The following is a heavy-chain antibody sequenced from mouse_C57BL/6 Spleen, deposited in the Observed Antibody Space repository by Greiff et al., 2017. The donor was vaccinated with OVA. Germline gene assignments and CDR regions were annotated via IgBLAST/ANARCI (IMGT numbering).Heavy chain of an antibody. J-gene: IGHJ1*03. Sequence: VKLMESGAELVKPGASVKMSCKASGYTFTTYPIEWMKQNHGKSLEWIGNFHPYNDDTKYNEKFKGKATRTVEKSSSTVYLELSRLTSDDSAVYYCARGATVVALDWYFDVWGTGTTVTVSS. CDR1: GYTFTTYP. D-gene: IGHD1-1*01. CDR3: ARGATVVALDWYFDV. CDR2: FHPYNDDT. V-gene: IGHV1-47*01.